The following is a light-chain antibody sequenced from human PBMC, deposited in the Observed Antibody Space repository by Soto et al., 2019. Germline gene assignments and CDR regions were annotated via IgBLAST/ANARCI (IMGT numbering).Light chain of an antibody. J-gene: IGLJ3*02. CDR1: SSNIGRNY. CDR2: RDI. V-gene: IGLV1-47*01. CDR3: AAWDDSLSGVV. Sequence: QSVLTQPPSASGTPGQRVTISCSGSSSNIGRNYVYWYQQLPGAAPKLLMYRDIQRPSGVPDRISGSKSGTSASLAISGLRSEDEADYYCAAWDDSLSGVVFGGGTKLTVL.